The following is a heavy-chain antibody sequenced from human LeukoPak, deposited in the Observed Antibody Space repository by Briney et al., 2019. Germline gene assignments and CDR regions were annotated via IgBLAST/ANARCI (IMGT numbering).Heavy chain of an antibody. J-gene: IGHJ4*02. CDR2: IWYDGSNK. D-gene: IGHD5-12*01. Sequence: GGSLRLSCAASGFTFSSYGMHWVRQAPGKGLEWVAIIWYDGSNKYYADSVKGRFTISRDNSKNTVFLQMNSLRAEDTAVYYCARDNLIGFYYIDYWGQGTLVTVSS. V-gene: IGHV3-33*01. CDR3: ARDNLIGFYYIDY. CDR1: GFTFSSYG.